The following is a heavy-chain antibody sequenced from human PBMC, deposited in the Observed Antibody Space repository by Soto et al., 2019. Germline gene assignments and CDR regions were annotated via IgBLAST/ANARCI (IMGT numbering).Heavy chain of an antibody. CDR3: ARGAGQGLPPGY. Sequence: SETLSLTCTVSGGSISSGDYYWSWIRQPPGKGLEWIGYISYSGTTNYNPSLKSRIVMSIDTSKNQFSLTLSSVTAADTAVYFCARGAGQGLPPGYWGQGXLVTVYS. CDR1: GGSISSGDYY. CDR2: ISYSGTT. D-gene: IGHD6-19*01. V-gene: IGHV4-30-4*01. J-gene: IGHJ4*02.